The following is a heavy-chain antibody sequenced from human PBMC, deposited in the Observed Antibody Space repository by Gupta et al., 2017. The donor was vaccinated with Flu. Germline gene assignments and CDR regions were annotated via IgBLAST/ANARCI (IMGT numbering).Heavy chain of an antibody. Sequence: YMHWVRQAPGQGLEWMGIINPSGGSTSYAQKFQGRVTMTRDTSTSTVYMELSSLRSEDTAVYYCATSVWELQGRANWFDPWGQGTLVTVSS. J-gene: IGHJ5*02. CDR2: INPSGGST. V-gene: IGHV1-46*03. D-gene: IGHD1-26*01. CDR3: ATSVWELQGRANWFDP. CDR1: Y.